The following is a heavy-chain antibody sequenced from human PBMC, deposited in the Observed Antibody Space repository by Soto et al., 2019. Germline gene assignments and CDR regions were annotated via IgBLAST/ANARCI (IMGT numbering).Heavy chain of an antibody. CDR3: AKVRYSSPMGYYCGMDV. D-gene: IGHD6-19*01. Sequence: SVKVSCKASRVAFSKFIVTWVRQAPGLGLEWVGGIIPIFGTANYAQKFQGRVTITADESTSTSYMEVNNLRSEDTAVYYCAKVRYSSPMGYYCGMDVWGQGTTVTVSS. J-gene: IGHJ6*02. V-gene: IGHV1-69*13. CDR1: RVAFSKFI. CDR2: IIPIFGTA.